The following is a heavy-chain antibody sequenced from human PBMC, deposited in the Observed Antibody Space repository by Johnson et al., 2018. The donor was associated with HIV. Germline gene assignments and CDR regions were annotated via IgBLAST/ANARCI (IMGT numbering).Heavy chain of an antibody. Sequence: VQLVESGGGVVQPGRSLRLSCAASGFTFSNYGMHWVSQAPGKGLEWVANIKQDGSEKYYVDSVKGRFTISRDNAKNSVYLQMNSLRAEDTAVYYCARGTLAAFDIWGQGTMVTVSS. CDR3: ARGTLAAFDI. D-gene: IGHD2-2*01. CDR1: GFTFSNYG. CDR2: IKQDGSEK. V-gene: IGHV3-7*03. J-gene: IGHJ3*02.